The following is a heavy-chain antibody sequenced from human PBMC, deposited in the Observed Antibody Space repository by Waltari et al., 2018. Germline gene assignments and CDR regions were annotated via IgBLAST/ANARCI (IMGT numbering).Heavy chain of an antibody. Sequence: EVQLLESGGALVQPGASLRLSCTASGLMFSDYAMSWVRQAPGKGLEWVSAIGESDASAYYADSLKGRFTISRDGSRNTVYLQMNTLSAEDTAVYYCARGLGPTLAYYFDYWGRGTLVTVSS. V-gene: IGHV3-23*01. D-gene: IGHD3-10*01. J-gene: IGHJ4*02. CDR2: IGESDASA. CDR3: ARGLGPTLAYYFDY. CDR1: GLMFSDYA.